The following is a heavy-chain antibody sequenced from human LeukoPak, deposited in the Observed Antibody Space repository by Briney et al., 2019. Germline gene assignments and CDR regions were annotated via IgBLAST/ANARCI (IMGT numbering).Heavy chain of an antibody. V-gene: IGHV1-69*13. CDR2: IIPIFGTA. D-gene: IGHD1-26*01. CDR3: ARSWRELLLLDAFDI. J-gene: IGHJ3*02. Sequence: SVKVSCKASGGTFSSYAISWVRQAPGQGLEWMGGIIPIFGTANYAQKFQGRVTITADESTGTAYMELSSLRSEDTAVYYCARSWRELLLLDAFDIWGQGTMVTVSS. CDR1: GGTFSSYA.